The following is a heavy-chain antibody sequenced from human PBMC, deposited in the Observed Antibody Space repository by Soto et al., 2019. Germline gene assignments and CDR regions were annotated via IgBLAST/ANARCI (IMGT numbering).Heavy chain of an antibody. V-gene: IGHV3-7*04. CDR3: ARGTSTPGFDY. CDR2: INDVGSGT. D-gene: IGHD1-1*01. J-gene: IGHJ4*02. CDR1: GFIFSNFW. Sequence: GGSLRLSCAASGFIFSNFWMNWVRQAPGRGLEWLGNINDVGSGTSYVDSVKGRFTTSRDNAERSLYLHLNSLRAEDTAVYYCARGTSTPGFDYLGQGTLVTVSS.